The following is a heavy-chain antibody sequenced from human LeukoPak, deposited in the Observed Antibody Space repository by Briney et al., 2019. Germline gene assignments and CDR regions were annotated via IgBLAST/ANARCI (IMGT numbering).Heavy chain of an antibody. CDR1: RYTLTNYG. CDR3: ARDGYSGYDRFDY. CDR2: ISAYNGKT. V-gene: IGHV1-18*01. D-gene: IGHD5-12*01. Sequence: ASVTVSCKASRYTLTNYGISWVRQAPGQGLEWMGWISAYNGKTNYAQKLQGRVTMTTDTSTSTAYMDLRSLRSDDTAVYYCARDGYSGYDRFDYWGQGTLVTVSS. J-gene: IGHJ4*02.